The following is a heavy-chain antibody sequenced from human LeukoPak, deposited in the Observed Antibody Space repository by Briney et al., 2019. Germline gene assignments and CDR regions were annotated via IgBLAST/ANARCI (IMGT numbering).Heavy chain of an antibody. J-gene: IGHJ4*02. CDR1: GGTFISYA. Sequence: SVKVSCKASGGTFISYAISWVRQAPGQGLEWMGGIIPIFGTANYAQKFQGRVTITADESTSTAYMELSSLRSEDTAVYCCARGPDTAMVEGRYYFDYWGQGTLVTVSS. V-gene: IGHV1-69*13. CDR3: ARGPDTAMVEGRYYFDY. D-gene: IGHD5-18*01. CDR2: IIPIFGTA.